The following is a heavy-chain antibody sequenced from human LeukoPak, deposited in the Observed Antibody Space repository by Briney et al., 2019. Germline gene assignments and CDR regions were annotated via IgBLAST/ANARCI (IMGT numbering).Heavy chain of an antibody. Sequence: PSETLSLTCAVHGGRFTGYYWSWIRQSPARGLEWLGEIHHSRSTNYNPSLKRPVTLSVDASRNEVSLKVDSVTAADTAVYFCARARLGRCTNGICRYFDYWGQGSVVTVSS. J-gene: IGHJ4*02. D-gene: IGHD2-8*01. CDR2: IHHSRST. CDR1: GGRFTGYY. CDR3: ARARLGRCTNGICRYFDY. V-gene: IGHV4-34*01.